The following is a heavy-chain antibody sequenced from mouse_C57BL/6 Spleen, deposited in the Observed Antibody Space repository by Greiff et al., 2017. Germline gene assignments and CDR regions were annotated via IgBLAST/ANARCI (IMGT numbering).Heavy chain of an antibody. D-gene: IGHD2-10*01. J-gene: IGHJ4*01. V-gene: IGHV1-80*01. CDR3: ASLHYYSMDY. CDR2: IYPGDGDT. Sequence: VQVVESGAELVKPGASVKISCKASGYAFSSYWMTWVKQRPGKGLEWIGQIYPGDGDTNYNGKFKGKATLTADKSPSTAYMQLSSLTSEDSAVYFWASLHYYSMDYWGQGTSVTVSS. CDR1: GYAFSSYW.